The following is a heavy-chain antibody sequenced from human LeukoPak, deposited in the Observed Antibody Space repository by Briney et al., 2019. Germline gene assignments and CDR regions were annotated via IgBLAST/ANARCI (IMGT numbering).Heavy chain of an antibody. CDR1: GGSISSSSYY. Sequence: SETLSLTCTVSGGSISSSSYYWGWIRQPPGKGLEWIGSIYYSGSTYYNPSLKSRVTISVDTSKNQFSLKLSSVTAADTAVYYCAREGGMVDCSGGSCSWFDPWGQGTLVTVSS. CDR2: IYYSGST. J-gene: IGHJ5*02. V-gene: IGHV4-39*07. D-gene: IGHD2-15*01. CDR3: AREGGMVDCSGGSCSWFDP.